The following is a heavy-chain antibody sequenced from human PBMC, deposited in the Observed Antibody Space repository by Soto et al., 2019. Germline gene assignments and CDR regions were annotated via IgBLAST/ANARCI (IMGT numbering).Heavy chain of an antibody. V-gene: IGHV3-49*03. CDR1: GCTFGDYA. J-gene: IGHJ6*03. Sequence: PGGSLRLSCTASGCTFGDYAMSWFRQAPGKGLEWVGFIRSKAYGGTTEYAASVKGRFTISRDDSKSIAYLQMNSLKTEDTAVYYCTRATVSPTRRYYYYYMDVWGKGTTVTVSS. CDR2: IRSKAYGGTT. D-gene: IGHD4-4*01. CDR3: TRATVSPTRRYYYYYMDV.